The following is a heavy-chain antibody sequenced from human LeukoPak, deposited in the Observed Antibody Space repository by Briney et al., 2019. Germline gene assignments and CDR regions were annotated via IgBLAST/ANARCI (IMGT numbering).Heavy chain of an antibody. CDR2: ISYDGSNK. J-gene: IGHJ6*03. V-gene: IGHV3-30-3*01. CDR3: ARDRAASKDYYYYMDV. CDR1: GFTFSSYA. D-gene: IGHD2-15*01. Sequence: QPGGSLRLSCAASGFTFSSYAMHWVRQAPGKGLEWVAVISYDGSNKYYADSVKGRFTISRDNSKNTLYLQMNSLRAEDTAVYYCARDRAASKDYYYYMDVWGKGTTVTVSS.